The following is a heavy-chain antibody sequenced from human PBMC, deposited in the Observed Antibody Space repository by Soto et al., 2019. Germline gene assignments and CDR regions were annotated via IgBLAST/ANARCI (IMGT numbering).Heavy chain of an antibody. CDR3: ARVWCVGECSSVDI. CDR2: INDVGSL. Sequence: QVQLQQWGAGLLKPSETLSLSCTVYGWSLSGAYWSWVRQPPGKGLDWIGEINDVGSLNYNMSLKSRVSISKDSSQSQISLNMNSVTAADTAVYYCARVWCVGECSSVDIWGQGTLVTVS. J-gene: IGHJ4*02. D-gene: IGHD2-21*01. CDR1: GWSLSGAY. V-gene: IGHV4-34*02.